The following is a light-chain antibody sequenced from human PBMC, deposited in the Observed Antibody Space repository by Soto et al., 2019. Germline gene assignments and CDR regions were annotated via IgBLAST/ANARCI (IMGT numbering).Light chain of an antibody. CDR2: NVS. J-gene: IGLJ1*01. V-gene: IGLV2-14*01. CDR3: ISFTSSTSYV. Sequence: QSALTQPASVSGSPGQSITVSCTGTNSDVGGYVYVSWYQQLPGKAPKLMIFNVSNRPSGVSNRFSGSKSGNTASLTISGLQADDEADYYCISFTSSTSYVFGTRTKVTVL. CDR1: NSDVGGYVY.